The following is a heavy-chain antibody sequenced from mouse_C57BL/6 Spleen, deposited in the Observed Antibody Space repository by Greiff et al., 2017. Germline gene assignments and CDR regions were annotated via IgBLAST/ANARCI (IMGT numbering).Heavy chain of an antibody. CDR2: IYPSDSET. Sequence: VQLQQPGAELVRPGSSVKLSCKASGYTFTSYWMDWVKQRPGQDLEWIGNIYPSDSETHYNQKFKDKATLTVNKSSSTAYMQLSSLTSEDSAVYYCAREGDYYGSSYWYFDGWATGTTVTVSS. CDR1: GYTFTSYW. D-gene: IGHD1-1*01. J-gene: IGHJ1*03. CDR3: AREGDYYGSSYWYFDG. V-gene: IGHV1-61*01.